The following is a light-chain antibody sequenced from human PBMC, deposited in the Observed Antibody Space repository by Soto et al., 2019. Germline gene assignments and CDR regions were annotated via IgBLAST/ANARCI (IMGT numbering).Light chain of an antibody. Sequence: DIQMTQSPSTLSASVGDRVTITCRASQSINNWLAWCQQKPGKAPKLLIYKASNLDIGVPSRFSGSGSGTEFTLTISSLQPDDLATYYCLQYQSYWTFGQGTKVEVK. J-gene: IGKJ1*01. CDR2: KAS. CDR3: LQYQSYWT. CDR1: QSINNW. V-gene: IGKV1-5*03.